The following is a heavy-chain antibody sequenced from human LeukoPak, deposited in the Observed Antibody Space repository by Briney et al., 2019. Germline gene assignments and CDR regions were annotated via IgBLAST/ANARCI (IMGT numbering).Heavy chain of an antibody. V-gene: IGHV4-59*08. CDR2: LYYSGST. Sequence: AETLSLTCTVSGGTFSSYSWSWIRKPPGRGLEWIGYLYYSGSTNYNPSLKSRVTMSVDTSKNQFSLKLSSVTAADTAVYYCARHVYCTNGICSDYWGQGTLVTVSS. CDR3: ARHVYCTNGICSDY. D-gene: IGHD2-8*01. CDR1: GGTFSSYS. J-gene: IGHJ4*02.